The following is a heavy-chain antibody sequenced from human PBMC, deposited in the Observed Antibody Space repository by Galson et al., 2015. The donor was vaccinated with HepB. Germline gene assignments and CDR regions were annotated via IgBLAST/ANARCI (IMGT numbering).Heavy chain of an antibody. CDR1: GYTLTSYY. Sequence: SVKVSCKASGYTLTSYYMYWVRQAPGQGLEWMGIINPSGGSTTYAQKLQGRVTMTRDTSTSTVYMELSSLRPEDTAVYYCFGEGGYWGQGTLVTVSS. CDR2: INPSGGST. J-gene: IGHJ4*02. D-gene: IGHD3-16*01. CDR3: FGEGGY. V-gene: IGHV1-46*03.